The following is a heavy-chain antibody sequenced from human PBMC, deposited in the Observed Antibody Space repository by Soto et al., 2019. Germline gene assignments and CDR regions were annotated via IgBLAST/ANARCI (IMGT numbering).Heavy chain of an antibody. CDR3: ARHMRDYYDSSGYSLDAFDI. CDR1: GGSFSGYY. V-gene: IGHV4-34*01. J-gene: IGHJ3*02. CDR2: INHSGST. D-gene: IGHD3-22*01. Sequence: PSETLSLTCAVYGGSFSGYYWSWIRQPPGKGLEWIGEINHSGSTNYNPSLKSRVTISVDTSKNQFSLKLSSVTAADTAVYYCARHMRDYYDSSGYSLDAFDIWGQGTMVNVSS.